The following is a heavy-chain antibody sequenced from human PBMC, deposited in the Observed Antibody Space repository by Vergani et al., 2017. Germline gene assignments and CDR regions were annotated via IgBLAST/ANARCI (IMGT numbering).Heavy chain of an antibody. V-gene: IGHV3-72*01. CDR1: GFTFSDHY. CDR2: TRNKANSYTT. J-gene: IGHJ6*02. D-gene: IGHD1-26*01. CDR3: ARRGVGATLYYYGMDV. Sequence: EVQLVESGGGLVQPGGSLRLSCAASGFTFSDHYMDWVRQAPGKGLEWVGRTRNKANSYTTEYAASVKGRFTISRDDSKNSLYLQMNSLKTEDTAVYYCARRGVGATLYYYGMDVWGQGTTVTVSS.